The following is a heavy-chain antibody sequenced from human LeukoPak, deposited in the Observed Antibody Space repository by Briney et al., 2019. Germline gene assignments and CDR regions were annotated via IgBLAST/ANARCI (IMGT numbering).Heavy chain of an antibody. CDR2: ISSSSYT. Sequence: PGGSLRLSCAASGFTFSDYYMSWIRQAPGKGLEWVSYISSSSYTNYADSVKGRFTISRDNAKNSLYLQMNSLRAEDTAVYYCARANDSSGYYLNNFDYWGQGTLVTVSS. CDR3: ARANDSSGYYLNNFDY. J-gene: IGHJ4*02. V-gene: IGHV3-11*06. CDR1: GFTFSDYY. D-gene: IGHD3-22*01.